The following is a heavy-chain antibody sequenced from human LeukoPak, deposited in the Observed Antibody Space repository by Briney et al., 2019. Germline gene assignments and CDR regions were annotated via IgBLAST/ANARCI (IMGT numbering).Heavy chain of an antibody. CDR3: AKGPHSSSWPNWFDP. CDR2: IRYDGSNK. CDR1: GFTFSSYG. Sequence: TGGSLRLSCAASGFTFSSYGMLWVRQPPGKGLEWVAFIRYDGSNKYYADSVKGRFTISRDNSKNTLFLQMNSLRAEDTALYCCAKGPHSSSWPNWFDPWGQGTLVTVSS. D-gene: IGHD6-13*01. V-gene: IGHV3-30*02. J-gene: IGHJ5*02.